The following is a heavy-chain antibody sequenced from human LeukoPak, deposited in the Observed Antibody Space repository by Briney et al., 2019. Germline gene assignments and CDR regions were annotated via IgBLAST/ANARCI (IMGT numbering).Heavy chain of an antibody. CDR2: IYYSGST. Sequence: PSETLSLTCTVSGGSISSSSYYWGWIRQPPGKGLEWIGSIYYSGSTAYNPSLKSRVTISVDTSKNQFSLKLTPVTAADTAVYYCASLGGMGGYWGQGTLVSVSS. V-gene: IGHV4-39*01. CDR3: ASLGGMGGY. D-gene: IGHD2-15*01. J-gene: IGHJ4*02. CDR1: GGSISSSSYY.